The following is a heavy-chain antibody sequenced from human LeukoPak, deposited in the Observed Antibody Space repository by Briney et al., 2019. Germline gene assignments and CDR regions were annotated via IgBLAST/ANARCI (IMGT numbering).Heavy chain of an antibody. CDR3: ASHLGGNSGY. D-gene: IGHD4-23*01. Sequence: GGSLRLSCAASGFTFSSYTLNWVRQAPGKGLEWVSSIGGSNTYVFYADSVKGRFTISRDNAKNSLYLQMNSLRDEDTAVYYCASHLGGNSGYWGQGTRVTVSS. CDR2: IGGSNTYV. V-gene: IGHV3-21*01. CDR1: GFTFSSYT. J-gene: IGHJ4*02.